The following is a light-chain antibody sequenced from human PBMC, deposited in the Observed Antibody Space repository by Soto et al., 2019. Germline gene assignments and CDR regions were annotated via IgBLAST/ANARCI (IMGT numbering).Light chain of an antibody. Sequence: QSVLTQPPSVSGAPGQRVTISCTGSSFNIGAGYDVHWYQQLPGTAPKLLIYGNSNRPSGVPDRFSGSKSGTSASLAITGLQAEDEADYYCQSYDSSLTFYVFGTGTKVTVL. V-gene: IGLV1-40*01. J-gene: IGLJ1*01. CDR2: GNS. CDR1: SFNIGAGYD. CDR3: QSYDSSLTFYV.